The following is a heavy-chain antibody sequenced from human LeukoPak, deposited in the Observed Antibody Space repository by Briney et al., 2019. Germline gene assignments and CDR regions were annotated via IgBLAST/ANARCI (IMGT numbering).Heavy chain of an antibody. V-gene: IGHV4-39*07. J-gene: IGHJ3*02. Sequence: PSETLSLTCTVSGGSISSSSYYWGWIRQPPGKGLEWIGSIYYSGSTYYNPSLKSRVTISVDTSKNQFSLKLSSVTAADTAVYYCAREGKSLVGSPGAFDIWGQGTMVTVSS. CDR2: IYYSGST. CDR3: AREGKSLVGSPGAFDI. D-gene: IGHD2-15*01. CDR1: GGSISSSSYY.